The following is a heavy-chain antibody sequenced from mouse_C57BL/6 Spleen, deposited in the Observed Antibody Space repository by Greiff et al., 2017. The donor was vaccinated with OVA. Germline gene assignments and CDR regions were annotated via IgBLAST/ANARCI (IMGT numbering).Heavy chain of an antibody. CDR3: ASSSTTVVARNFAWFAY. CDR1: GYSFTDYN. Sequence: VQLKESGPELVKPGASVKISCKASGYSFTDYNMNWVKQSNGKSLEWIGVINPNYGTTSYNQKFKGKATLTVDQSSSTAYMQLNSLTSEDSAVYYCASSSTTVVARNFAWFAYWGQGTLVTVSA. V-gene: IGHV1-39*01. CDR2: INPNYGTT. J-gene: IGHJ3*01. D-gene: IGHD1-1*01.